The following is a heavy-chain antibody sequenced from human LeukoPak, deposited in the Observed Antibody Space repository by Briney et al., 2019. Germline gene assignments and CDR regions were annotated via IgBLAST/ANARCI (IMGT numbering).Heavy chain of an antibody. D-gene: IGHD5-18*01. CDR3: ARDLGLYSYGAQTDY. V-gene: IGHV1-18*01. CDR2: ISAYNGNT. J-gene: IGHJ4*02. CDR1: GYTFTSYG. Sequence: ASVKVSCKASGYTFTSYGISWVRQAPGQGLEWMGWISAYNGNTNYAQKIQGRVTMTTDTSTSTAYMELRSLRSDDTAVYYCARDLGLYSYGAQTDYWGQGTLVTVSS.